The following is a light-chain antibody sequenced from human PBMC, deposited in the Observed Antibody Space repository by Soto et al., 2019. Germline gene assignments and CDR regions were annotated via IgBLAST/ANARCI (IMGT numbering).Light chain of an antibody. V-gene: IGLV2-14*03. CDR2: DVI. Sequence: QSLLSQPASESDSPGQSMPISCIGTSSDIGAFNHVSWHQQHPGKAPKLIIYDVINRPSGVSNRFSGSKTGNTDSLIISGLQAEDEADYYCRSYTSSSSYVCGSGSKVTVL. CDR1: SSDIGAFNH. J-gene: IGLJ1*01. CDR3: RSYTSSSSYV.